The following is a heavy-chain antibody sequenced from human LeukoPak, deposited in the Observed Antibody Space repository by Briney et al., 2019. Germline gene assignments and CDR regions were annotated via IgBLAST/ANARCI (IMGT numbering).Heavy chain of an antibody. Sequence: ASVKVSCKASGYTFTAYYIHWVRQAPGQGLEWMGWINPNSGGTNYAQKVQGRVTMTRDTSISTAYMDLSRLRSDDTAVYYCARGGRYCSTTSCLGEGYYFDYWGQGTLVTVSS. V-gene: IGHV1-2*02. J-gene: IGHJ4*02. CDR2: INPNSGGT. D-gene: IGHD2-2*01. CDR1: GYTFTAYY. CDR3: ARGGRYCSTTSCLGEGYYFDY.